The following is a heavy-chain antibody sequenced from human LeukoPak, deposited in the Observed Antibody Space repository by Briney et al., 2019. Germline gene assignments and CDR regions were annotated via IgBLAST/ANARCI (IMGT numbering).Heavy chain of an antibody. J-gene: IGHJ4*02. Sequence: GGSLRLSCVVSGFTFSSYWMSWVRQAPGKGLEWVANIKQDGSEKNYVDSVKGRFTISRDNAKNSLYLQMNSLRAEDTAVYYCAKENGYQFEHWGQGTPVTVSS. CDR1: GFTFSSYW. CDR3: AKENGYQFEH. V-gene: IGHV3-7*01. D-gene: IGHD5-18*01. CDR2: IKQDGSEK.